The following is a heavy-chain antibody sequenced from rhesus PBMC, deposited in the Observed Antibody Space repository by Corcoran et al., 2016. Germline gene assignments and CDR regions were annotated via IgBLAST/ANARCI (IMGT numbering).Heavy chain of an antibody. J-gene: IGHJ4*01. CDR2: IYGSGSST. D-gene: IGHD6-25*01. V-gene: IGHV4-169*02. Sequence: QLQLQESGPGLVKPSETLSLTCAVSGGSISSSYWSWIRQAPGKGLEWIGYIYGSGSSTNYNPTLKRRVTLSVDTAKNQLSLKLSSVTAADTAVYYCARDRFRGSWGLWGQGVLVTVSS. CDR3: ARDRFRGSWGL. CDR1: GGSISSSY.